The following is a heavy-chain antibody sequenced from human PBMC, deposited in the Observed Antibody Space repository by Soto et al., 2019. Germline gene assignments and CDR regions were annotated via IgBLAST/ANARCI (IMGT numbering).Heavy chain of an antibody. CDR2: IYYSGST. J-gene: IGHJ4*02. V-gene: IGHV4-39*01. D-gene: IGHD3-10*01. Sequence: QLQLQESGPGLVKPSETLSLTCTVSGGSISSSSYYWGWIRQPPGKGLEWIGSIYYSGSTYYNPSLKSRVTISVDTSKNQFSLKLSSVTAADTAVYYCARQVSTMVRGVIAHPVDWGQGTLVTVSS. CDR1: GGSISSSSYY. CDR3: ARQVSTMVRGVIAHPVD.